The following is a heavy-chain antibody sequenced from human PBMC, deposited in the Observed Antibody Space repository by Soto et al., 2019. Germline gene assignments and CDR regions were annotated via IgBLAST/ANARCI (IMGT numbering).Heavy chain of an antibody. D-gene: IGHD1-26*01. Sequence: GGSLRLSCAASGFSISTYGMDWVRQAPGQGPQWVSYISTASSTTLYADFVRGRFTISRDNAKNSLYLQMNSLTDEDTAVYYCVRDEPPVSDRNFVGLRSDYWGQGTLVTVSS. CDR1: GFSISTYG. J-gene: IGHJ4*02. CDR2: ISTASSTT. V-gene: IGHV3-48*02. CDR3: VRDEPPVSDRNFVGLRSDY.